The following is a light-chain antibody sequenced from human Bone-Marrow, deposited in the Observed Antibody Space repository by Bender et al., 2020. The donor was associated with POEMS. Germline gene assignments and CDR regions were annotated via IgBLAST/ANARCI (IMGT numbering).Light chain of an antibody. J-gene: IGLJ2*01. CDR2: DDN. CDR1: RLGDEY. CDR3: CSTDSSGNLLI. V-gene: IGLV3-10*01. Sequence: SYEVTQPPSVSVSPGQTVTITCSGSRLGDEYVCWYQQKPGQSPVLVIYDDNKRPSGIPERFSGSSSGTMATLTISGAQVEDEADYYCCSTDSSGNLLIFGGGTKLTVL.